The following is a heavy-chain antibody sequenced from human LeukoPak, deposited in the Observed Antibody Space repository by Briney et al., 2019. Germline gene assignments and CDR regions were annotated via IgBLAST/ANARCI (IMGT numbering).Heavy chain of an antibody. V-gene: IGHV4-59*01. J-gene: IGHJ5*02. Sequence: SETLSLTCTVSGDSISSSYWSWVRQPPGKTLEWVGYIYYTGTTNYNPSLKSRVTMSIDTSKNQFSLNLNSVTAADTAVYYCARGFYDSSGYSNCFDPWGQGTLVTVSS. CDR3: ARGFYDSSGYSNCFDP. CDR1: GDSISSSY. D-gene: IGHD3-22*01. CDR2: IYYTGTT.